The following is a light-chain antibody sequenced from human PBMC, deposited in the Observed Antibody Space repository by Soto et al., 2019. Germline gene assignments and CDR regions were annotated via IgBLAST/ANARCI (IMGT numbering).Light chain of an antibody. J-gene: IGKJ1*01. CDR1: QTVSGSY. CDR3: LQDINYPWT. Sequence: IVLTQSPGTLSLSPGERATLSCRASQTVSGSYLAWYQHKPGQAPRLLIHGASTRATGIPDRFSGSGSGTDFTLTISRLEPEDSATYYCLQDINYPWTFGQGTKVEIK. V-gene: IGKV3-20*01. CDR2: GAS.